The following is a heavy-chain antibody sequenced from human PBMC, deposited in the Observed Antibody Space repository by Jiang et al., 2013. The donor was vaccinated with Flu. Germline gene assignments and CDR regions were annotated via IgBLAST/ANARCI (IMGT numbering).Heavy chain of an antibody. Sequence: GSGLVKPSETLSLICTVSGGSINSYYWSWIRQPPGKGLEWIGYIHYTGSTNYNPSLKSRVTISVDMSKNQFSLRLNSATAADTAVYYCAREKISEGVGGSGNWFDPWGQGTLVTVSS. D-gene: IGHD3-10*01. J-gene: IGHJ5*02. CDR3: AREKISEGVGGSGNWFDP. CDR2: IHYTGST. CDR1: GGSINSYY. V-gene: IGHV4-59*01.